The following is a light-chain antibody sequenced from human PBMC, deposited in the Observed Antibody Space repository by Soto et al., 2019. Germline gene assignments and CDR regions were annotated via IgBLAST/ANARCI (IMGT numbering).Light chain of an antibody. J-gene: IGLJ1*01. CDR2: DVS. Sequence: QSVLTQPASVSGSPGQSITISCTGTSSDVGGYKYVSWYQQHPGKAPKLMIYDVSDRPSGVSSRFSGSTSGNTASLTISGLQAADEADYYCSSYTGSSTLYVFGTGTKLTVL. CDR1: SSDVGGYKY. V-gene: IGLV2-14*01. CDR3: SSYTGSSTLYV.